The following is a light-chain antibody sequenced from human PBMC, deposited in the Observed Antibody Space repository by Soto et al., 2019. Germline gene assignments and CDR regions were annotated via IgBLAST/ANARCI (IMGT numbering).Light chain of an antibody. CDR2: GAS. J-gene: IGKJ5*01. CDR3: QQYGSLPIT. CDR1: QSVTYDQ. V-gene: IGKV3-20*01. Sequence: EIVLTQSPDTLSLSPGERATLSCRASQSVTYDQLAWYRQTPGQAPRLLIYGASSRATGIPDRFSGSGSGTDFTLTINRLEPEDFAVYFCQQYGSLPITFGQGTRLEIK.